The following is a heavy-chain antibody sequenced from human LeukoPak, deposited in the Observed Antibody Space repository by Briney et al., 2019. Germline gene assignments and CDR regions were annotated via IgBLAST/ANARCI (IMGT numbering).Heavy chain of an antibody. J-gene: IGHJ4*02. CDR1: GDSVSSSDAT. CDR2: TYYMSKWYN. Sequence: SQTLSLACAISGDSVSSSDATWIWIRQSPSRGLEWLGRTYYMSKWYNDYAVSVENRITINPDTSKNQFSLQLSSVTPDDTAVFFFKRGGHYGAYPFEHWGQGTLVTVSS. V-gene: IGHV6-1*01. CDR3: KRGGHYGAYPFEH. D-gene: IGHD4-17*01.